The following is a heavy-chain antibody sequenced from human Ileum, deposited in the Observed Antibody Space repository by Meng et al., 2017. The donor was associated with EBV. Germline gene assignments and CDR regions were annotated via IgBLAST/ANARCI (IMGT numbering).Heavy chain of an antibody. CDR2: MSYTGST. CDR3: ARERGGGDRGIQ. Sequence: QAPVEESGPELVKPSETLSLTCSVSNGSVSSYGYYWTWIRQPPGKGLEWIGYMSYTGSTNYKSTLKSRVTISVDKSKNQFSLKLSSVTAADTAVYYCARERGGGDRGIQWGQGTLVTVSS. J-gene: IGHJ4*02. D-gene: IGHD2-21*02. CDR1: NGSVSSYGYY. V-gene: IGHV4-61*08.